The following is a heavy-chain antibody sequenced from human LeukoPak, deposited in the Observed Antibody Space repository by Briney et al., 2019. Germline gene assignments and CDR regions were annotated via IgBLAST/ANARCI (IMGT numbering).Heavy chain of an antibody. D-gene: IGHD6-19*01. Sequence: SETLSLTCTVSGGSISSYYWSWIRQPLGKGLEWIGYIYYSGSTNYNPSLKSRVTISVDTSKNQFSLKLSSVTAADTAVYYCARDLGIAVAGNYYYYGMDVWGKGTTVTVSS. J-gene: IGHJ6*04. CDR3: ARDLGIAVAGNYYYYGMDV. CDR2: IYYSGST. V-gene: IGHV4-59*01. CDR1: GGSISSYY.